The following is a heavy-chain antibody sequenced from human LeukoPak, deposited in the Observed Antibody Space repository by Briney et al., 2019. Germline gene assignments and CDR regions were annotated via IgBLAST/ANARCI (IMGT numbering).Heavy chain of an antibody. CDR3: AKAVGPNYYDSSGLNWCDP. D-gene: IGHD3-22*01. J-gene: IGHJ5*02. CDR2: ISGSGSST. CDR1: GFTFSSYA. Sequence: GGSLRLSCAASGFTFSSYALSWVRQAPGKGLEWVSAISGSGSSTYYADSVKGRFTISRDNSKNTLYLQMNSLRAEDTAVYYCAKAVGPNYYDSSGLNWCDPWGQGTLVTVSS. V-gene: IGHV3-23*01.